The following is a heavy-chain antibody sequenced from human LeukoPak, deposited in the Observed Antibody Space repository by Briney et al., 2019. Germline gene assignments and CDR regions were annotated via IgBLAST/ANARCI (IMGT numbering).Heavy chain of an antibody. V-gene: IGHV5-51*01. D-gene: IGHD4-17*01. J-gene: IGHJ4*02. CDR1: XYSXXSXX. CDR2: IYPGDSDT. CDR3: ARRGDDYGVDY. Sequence: XXCKGXXYSXXSXXIGWVXXXXXXXLXWMGIIYPGDSDTRYSPSFQGQVTISADKSISTAYLQWSSLKASDTAMYYCARRGDDYGVDYWGQGTLVTVSS.